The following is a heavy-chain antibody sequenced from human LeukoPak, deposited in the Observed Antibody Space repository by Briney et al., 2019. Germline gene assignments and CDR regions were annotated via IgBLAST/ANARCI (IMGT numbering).Heavy chain of an antibody. CDR3: ARVPGAYYDAFDI. CDR1: GFTVSSKY. Sequence: GGSLRLSCAASGFTVSSKYMGWVRQAPGKGLEWVSLISGGGGTYYADSVKGRFTISRDNSKNTLYLQMNSLRAEDTAVYYCARVPGAYYDAFDIWGQGTMVTVSS. D-gene: IGHD3-10*01. CDR2: ISGGGGT. J-gene: IGHJ3*02. V-gene: IGHV3-66*01.